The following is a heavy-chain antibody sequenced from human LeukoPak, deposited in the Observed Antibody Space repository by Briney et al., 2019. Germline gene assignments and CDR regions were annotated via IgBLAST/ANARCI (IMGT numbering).Heavy chain of an antibody. J-gene: IGHJ4*02. CDR2: IWYDGSNK. CDR3: ARDRSNYYDSSGLPPLAATY. Sequence: GGSLRLSCAASGFTFSSYGMHWVRQAPGKGLEWEAVIWYDGSNKYYADSVKGRFTISRDNSKNTLYLQMNSLRAEDTAVYYCARDRSNYYDSSGLPPLAATYWGQGTLVTVSS. CDR1: GFTFSSYG. D-gene: IGHD3-22*01. V-gene: IGHV3-33*01.